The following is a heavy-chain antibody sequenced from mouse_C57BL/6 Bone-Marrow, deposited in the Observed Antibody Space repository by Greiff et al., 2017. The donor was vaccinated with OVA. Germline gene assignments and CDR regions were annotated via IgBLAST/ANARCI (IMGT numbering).Heavy chain of an antibody. CDR2: INSDGGCT. J-gene: IGHJ4*01. Sequence: EVKLMESGGGLVQPGESLKLSCESNEYDFPSHDMSWVRKTPEKRLELVAAINSDGGCTYYPDTMESRFIISRDNSTTTLYLQLSSLRSEDTAVYYCARRGDYEGYARDYWGQGTSVTVSA. CDR1: EYDFPSHD. V-gene: IGHV5-2*03. CDR3: ARRGDYEGYARDY. D-gene: IGHD2-4*01.